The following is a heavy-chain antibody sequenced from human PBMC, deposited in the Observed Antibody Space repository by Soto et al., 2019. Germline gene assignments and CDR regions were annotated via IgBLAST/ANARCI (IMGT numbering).Heavy chain of an antibody. V-gene: IGHV1-69*02. Sequence: QVQLVQSGAEVKKPGSSVKVSCKASGGTFSRYTFTWVRQAPGQGLEWMGRIIPILDIPNYAQNFQGRVTITADTSTSTAYMELSSLTSVDTAVYYCASHFTGVLVLGTSPPGGDNYGWDVWGQGTTVTFSS. D-gene: IGHD2-8*02. CDR1: GGTFSRYT. J-gene: IGHJ6*02. CDR2: IIPILDIP. CDR3: ASHFTGVLVLGTSPPGGDNYGWDV.